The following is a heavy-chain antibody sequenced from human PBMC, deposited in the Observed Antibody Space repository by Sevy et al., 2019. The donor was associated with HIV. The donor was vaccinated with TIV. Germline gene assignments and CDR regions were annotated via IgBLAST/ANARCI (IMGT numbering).Heavy chain of an antibody. V-gene: IGHV4-34*01. CDR3: ARGIVLRWGGSGSNYYYYYMDV. CDR1: GGSFSGYY. D-gene: IGHD3-16*01. CDR2: INHSGST. Sequence: SETLSLTCAVYGGSFSGYYWSWIRQPPGKGLEWIGEINHSGSTNYNPSLKSRVTISVDTSKNQFSLKLSSVTAADTAVYYCARGIVLRWGGSGSNYYYYYMDVWGKGTTVTVSS. J-gene: IGHJ6*03.